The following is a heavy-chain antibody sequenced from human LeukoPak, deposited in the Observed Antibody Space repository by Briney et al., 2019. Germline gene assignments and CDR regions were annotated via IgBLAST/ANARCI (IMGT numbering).Heavy chain of an antibody. CDR1: GFTFSRFW. V-gene: IGHV3-74*01. CDR2: INTDGSNT. CDR3: ARDQSIAGPTTADY. D-gene: IGHD1-26*01. Sequence: GGSLRLSCAASGFTFSRFWMHWVRQAPGKGLVWVSHINTDGSNTIYADSVKGQFTISRDNAKNTLYLQMNSLRAEDTAVYYCARDQSIAGPTTADYWGQGTLVTVSS. J-gene: IGHJ4*02.